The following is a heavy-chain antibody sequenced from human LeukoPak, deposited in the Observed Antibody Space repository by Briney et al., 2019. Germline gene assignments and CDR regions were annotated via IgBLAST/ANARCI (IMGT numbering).Heavy chain of an antibody. CDR2: ISRSGSTI. J-gene: IGHJ3*02. V-gene: IGHV3-11*01. D-gene: IGHD3-22*01. CDR3: ARENLDSSGYKDAFDI. CDR1: GLTFSHYY. Sequence: GGSLTLSCALSGLTFSHYYMSWIRHAPGKGLEWVSYISRSGSTIYYADSVKGRFTLSRDNPKNSLYLQMNSLRAEDTAVYYCARENLDSSGYKDAFDIWGQGTMVTVSS.